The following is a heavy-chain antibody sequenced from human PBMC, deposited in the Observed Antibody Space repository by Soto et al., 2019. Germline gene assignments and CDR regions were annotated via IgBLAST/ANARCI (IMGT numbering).Heavy chain of an antibody. V-gene: IGHV4-30-2*01. CDR2: IYHSGST. D-gene: IGHD6-13*01. Sequence: PLETLPLTCAVSGGSIISGGYCWSWIRQPPGKGLEWIGYIYHSGSTYYNPSLKSRVTISVDRSKNQFSLKLSSVTAADTAVYYCARADLGSSWFDYWGQGTLVTVSS. CDR3: ARADLGSSWFDY. J-gene: IGHJ4*02. CDR1: GGSIISGGYC.